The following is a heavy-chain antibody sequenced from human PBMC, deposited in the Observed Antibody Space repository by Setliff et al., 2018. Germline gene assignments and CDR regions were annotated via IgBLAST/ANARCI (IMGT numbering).Heavy chain of an antibody. D-gene: IGHD6-19*01. CDR1: GFTLNSYL. Sequence: PGGSLRLSCAASGFTLNSYLMHWVRQAPGKGLEWVSGIRAGSDNIAYADSVKGRFTISRDNAKNSLYLQLDSLRPDDTAVYYCARWVFGSGWFLDYWGQGTLVTVSS. CDR3: ARWVFGSGWFLDY. V-gene: IGHV3-9*01. CDR2: IRAGSDNI. J-gene: IGHJ4*02.